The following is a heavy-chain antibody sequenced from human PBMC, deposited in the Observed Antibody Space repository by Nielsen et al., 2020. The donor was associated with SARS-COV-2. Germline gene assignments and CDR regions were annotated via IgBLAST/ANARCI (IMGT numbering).Heavy chain of an antibody. CDR1: GFTVSSNY. V-gene: IGHV3-23*01. CDR2: ISGSGGST. D-gene: IGHD2-15*01. CDR3: AKDLGYCSGGSCYGWADAFDI. J-gene: IGHJ3*02. Sequence: GESLKISCAASGFTVSSNYMSWVRQAPGKGLEWVSAISGSGGSTYYADSVKGRFTISRDNSKNTLYLQMNSLRAEDTAVYYCAKDLGYCSGGSCYGWADAFDIWGQGTMVTVSS.